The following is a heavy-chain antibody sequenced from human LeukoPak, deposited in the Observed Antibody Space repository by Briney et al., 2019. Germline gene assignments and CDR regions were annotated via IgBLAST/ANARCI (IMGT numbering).Heavy chain of an antibody. CDR1: SGSISTSNYY. CDR3: AREGDGSGFDY. Sequence: SETLSLTCTVSSGSISTSNYYWGWVRQPPGKALEWIGNIFYSGSTYYSPSLKSRVTISLDTSRNQFSLKLNSVTAADTAVYYCAREGDGSGFDYWGQGTLVTVSS. V-gene: IGHV4-39*07. D-gene: IGHD3-10*01. J-gene: IGHJ4*02. CDR2: IFYSGST.